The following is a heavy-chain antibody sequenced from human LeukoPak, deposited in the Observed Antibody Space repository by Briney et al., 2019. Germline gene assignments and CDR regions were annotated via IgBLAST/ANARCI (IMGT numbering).Heavy chain of an antibody. J-gene: IGHJ5*02. CDR2: IYHSGST. Sequence: SETLSLTCTVSGGSISSYYWSWIRQPPGKGLEWIGYIYHSGSTNYNPSLKSRVTISVDTSKNQFSLKLSSVTAADTAVYYCARDRRSSSSWIIWFDPWGQGNLVTVSS. V-gene: IGHV4-59*01. CDR1: GGSISSYY. CDR3: ARDRRSSSSWIIWFDP. D-gene: IGHD6-13*01.